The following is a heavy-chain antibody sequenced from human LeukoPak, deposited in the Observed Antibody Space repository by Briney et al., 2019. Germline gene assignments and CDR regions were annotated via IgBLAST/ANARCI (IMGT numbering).Heavy chain of an antibody. CDR3: ARVKDPYDAFDI. CDR2: IYYSGST. J-gene: IGHJ3*02. V-gene: IGHV4-59*01. CDR1: GGSISSYY. Sequence: SETLSLTCTVSGGSISSYYWSWIRQPPGKGLEWIGYIYYSGSTNYNPSLKSRVTISVDTSKNQFSLKLSSVTAADTAVYYCARVKDPYDAFDIWGQGTVVTVSS.